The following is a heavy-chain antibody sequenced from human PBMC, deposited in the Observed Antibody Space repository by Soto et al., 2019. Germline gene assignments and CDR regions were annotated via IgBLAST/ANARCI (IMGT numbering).Heavy chain of an antibody. Sequence: SQTLSLTCAISGDSVSSTSAAWNWIRQSPSRGLEWLGRTYYRSKWYYGYAVSVKSRITINPDTSKNQFSLQLNSVTPEDTAVYYCARIHRSSSSAMDVWGQGTRVTVSS. J-gene: IGHJ6*02. CDR3: ARIHRSSSSAMDV. V-gene: IGHV6-1*01. CDR2: TYYRSKWYY. D-gene: IGHD6-6*01. CDR1: GDSVSSTSAA.